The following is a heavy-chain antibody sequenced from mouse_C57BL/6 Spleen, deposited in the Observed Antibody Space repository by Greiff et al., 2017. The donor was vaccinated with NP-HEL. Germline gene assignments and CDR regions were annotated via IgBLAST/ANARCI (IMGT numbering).Heavy chain of an antibody. CDR1: GYAFSSYW. V-gene: IGHV1-80*01. J-gene: IGHJ2*01. Sequence: QVQLKESGAELVKPGASVKISCKASGYAFSSYWMNWVKQRPGKGLEWIGQIYPGDGDTNYNGKFKGKATLTADKSSSTAYMQLSSLTSEDSAVYFCARLSRTVVAHPTTYFDYWGQGTTLTVSS. D-gene: IGHD1-1*01. CDR2: IYPGDGDT. CDR3: ARLSRTVVAHPTTYFDY.